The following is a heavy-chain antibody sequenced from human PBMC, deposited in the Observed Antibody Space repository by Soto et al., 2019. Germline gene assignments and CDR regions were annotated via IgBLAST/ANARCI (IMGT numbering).Heavy chain of an antibody. Sequence: PGGSLRLSCAASGFTFSSYAMHWVRQAPGKGLEWVAVISYDGSNKYYADSVKGRFTISRDNSKNTLYLQMNSLRAEDTAVYYCAREPPGYCSGGSCSDLDYYGMDVWGQGTMVTVSS. CDR3: AREPPGYCSGGSCSDLDYYGMDV. V-gene: IGHV3-30-3*01. D-gene: IGHD2-15*01. CDR2: ISYDGSNK. J-gene: IGHJ6*02. CDR1: GFTFSSYA.